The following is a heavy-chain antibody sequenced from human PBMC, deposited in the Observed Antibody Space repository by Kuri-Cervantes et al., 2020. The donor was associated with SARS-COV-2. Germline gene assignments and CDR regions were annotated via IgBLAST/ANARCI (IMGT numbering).Heavy chain of an antibody. J-gene: IGHJ4*02. CDR2: ISYDGNNT. CDR1: GFTFSDYY. Sequence: GESLKISCAASGFTFSDYYMSWIRQSPGKGLEWVAIISYDGNNTYYADSVKGRFTISRDNSRNTLYLQMNSLRTEDTAIYYCARDRVGVHDCWGQGTLVTVSS. CDR3: ARDRVGVHDC. V-gene: IGHV3-30-3*01. D-gene: IGHD2-21*01.